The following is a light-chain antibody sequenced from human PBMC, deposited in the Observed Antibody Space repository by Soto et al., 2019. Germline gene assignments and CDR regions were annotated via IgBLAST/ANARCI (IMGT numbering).Light chain of an antibody. CDR2: DVS. V-gene: IGLV2-14*01. J-gene: IGLJ1*01. Sequence: QSVLTQLASVSGSPGQSITISCTGTSSDVGGYNYVSWYQQHPGKAPKLMIYDVSNRPSGVSNRFSGSKSGNTASLTISGLQAEDEADYYCSSYTSSSTSYVFGTGTKLTVL. CDR1: SSDVGGYNY. CDR3: SSYTSSSTSYV.